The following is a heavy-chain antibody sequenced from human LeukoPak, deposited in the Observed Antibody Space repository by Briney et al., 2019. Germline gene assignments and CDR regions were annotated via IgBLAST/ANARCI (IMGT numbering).Heavy chain of an antibody. CDR2: IYYSGST. CDR3: ARDFPDCSGGSCYGTFDY. CDR1: GGSISSSSYY. J-gene: IGHJ4*02. Sequence: ASETLSLTCTVSGGSISSSSYYWGWIRQPPGKGLEWIGSIYYSGSTYYNPSLKSRVTISVDTSKKQFSLKLSSVTAADTAVYYCARDFPDCSGGSCYGTFDYWGQGTLVTVSS. D-gene: IGHD2-15*01. V-gene: IGHV4-39*07.